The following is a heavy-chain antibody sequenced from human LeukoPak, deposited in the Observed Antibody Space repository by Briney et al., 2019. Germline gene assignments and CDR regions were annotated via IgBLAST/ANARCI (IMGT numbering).Heavy chain of an antibody. Sequence: PGGSLRLSCAASGFAFGSYEMNWFRQAPGKGLEGVSYIGTIISTTYYADSVKGRFTVSRDDAKSSLYLQMSSLRAEDTAVYYCARNVYDLRGRWLVPGFDYWGQGTLVSVPS. CDR2: IGTIISTT. D-gene: IGHD6-19*01. CDR3: ARNVYDLRGRWLVPGFDY. J-gene: IGHJ4*02. CDR1: GFAFGSYE. V-gene: IGHV3-48*03.